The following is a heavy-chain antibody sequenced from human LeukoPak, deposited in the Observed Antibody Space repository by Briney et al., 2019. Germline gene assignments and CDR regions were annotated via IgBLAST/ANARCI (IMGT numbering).Heavy chain of an antibody. J-gene: IGHJ4*02. CDR3: ARGDDYGEDFDY. CDR2: ISSNGGST. D-gene: IGHD4-17*01. V-gene: IGHV3-64*01. CDR1: GFTFSSYA. Sequence: GGSLRLSCAASGFTFSSYAMHWVRQAPGKGPEYVSAISSNGGSTYYANSVKGRFTISRDNSKNTLYLQMGSLRAEDMAVYYCARGDDYGEDFDYWGQGTLVTVSS.